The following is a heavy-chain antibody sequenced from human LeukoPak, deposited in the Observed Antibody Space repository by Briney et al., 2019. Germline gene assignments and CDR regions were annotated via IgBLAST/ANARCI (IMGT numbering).Heavy chain of an antibody. CDR3: ARQLYSDFWPTRNPFDI. J-gene: IGHJ3*02. CDR2: INPSGSST. V-gene: IGHV1-46*01. CDR1: GYTFTTYD. Sequence: ASVKVSCKASGYTFTTYDINWVRQATGQGLEWMGIINPSGSSTSSAQKFQGRVTLTRDTSTSTVYMELSSLRSDDTAVYYCARQLYSDFWPTRNPFDIWGQGTMVTVSS. D-gene: IGHD3-3*01.